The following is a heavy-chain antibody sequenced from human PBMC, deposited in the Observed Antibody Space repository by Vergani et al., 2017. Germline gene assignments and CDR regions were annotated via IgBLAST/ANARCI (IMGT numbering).Heavy chain of an antibody. CDR1: GFTFSSYG. V-gene: IGHV3-33*05. J-gene: IGHJ6*03. CDR2: ISYDGSNK. CDR3: AKATTGEPYYYYYMDV. Sequence: QVQLVESGGGVVQPGGSLRLSCAASGFTFSSYGMHWVRQAPGKGLEWVAVISYDGSNKYYADSVKGRFTISRDNSKNTLYLQMNSLRAEDTAVYYCAKATTGEPYYYYYMDVWGKGTTVTVSS. D-gene: IGHD1-1*01.